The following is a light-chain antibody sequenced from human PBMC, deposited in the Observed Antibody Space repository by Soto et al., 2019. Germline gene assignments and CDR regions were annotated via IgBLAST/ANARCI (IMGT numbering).Light chain of an antibody. J-gene: IGLJ1*01. CDR3: CSYAGSSRI. Sequence: QSALTQPASVSGSPGQSITISCTGTSRDVGAYNLVSWYQQYPGKAPKLVIYEVSKRPSGVSDRFSGSKSGNTASLTISGLQADDEDYYYCCSYAGSSRIFGTGTKVTVL. V-gene: IGLV2-23*02. CDR1: SRDVGAYNL. CDR2: EVS.